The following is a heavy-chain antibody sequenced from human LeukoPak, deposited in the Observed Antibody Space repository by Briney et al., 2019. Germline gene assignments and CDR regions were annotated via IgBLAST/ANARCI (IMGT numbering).Heavy chain of an antibody. Sequence: PGGSLRLSCAASGFTFSSYEMNWVRQAPGKGLEWVSGISWNGGSIGYADSVKGRFTIPRDNAKNSLYLQMNSLRAEDMALYYCARTRKSGSYRNDASDIWGQGTMVTVSS. CDR2: ISWNGGSI. CDR1: GFTFSSYE. J-gene: IGHJ3*02. V-gene: IGHV3-20*04. D-gene: IGHD1-26*01. CDR3: ARTRKSGSYRNDASDI.